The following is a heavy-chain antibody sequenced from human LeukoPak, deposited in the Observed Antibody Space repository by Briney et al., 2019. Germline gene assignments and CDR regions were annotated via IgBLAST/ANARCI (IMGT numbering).Heavy chain of an antibody. J-gene: IGHJ4*02. CDR3: AKTTVAAHEAFDY. CDR2: IYYSGST. Sequence: SETLSLTCTVSGGSISSSSYYWGWIRQPPGKGLEWIGSIYYSGSTYYNPARKSRVTISVDTSKNQFSLKLSSVTAADTAVYYCAKTTVAAHEAFDYWGQGTLVTVSS. CDR1: GGSISSSSYY. V-gene: IGHV4-39*01. D-gene: IGHD6-19*01.